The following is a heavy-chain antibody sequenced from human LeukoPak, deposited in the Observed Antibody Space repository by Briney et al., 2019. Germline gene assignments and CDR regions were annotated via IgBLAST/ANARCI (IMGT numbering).Heavy chain of an antibody. CDR2: IIPIFGTA. Sequence: SVKVSRKASGGTFSSYAISWVRQAPGQGLEWMGGIIPIFGTANYAQKFQGRVTITTDESTSTAYMELSSLRSEDTAVYYCARLPVRHYVWGSYTWGQGTLVTVSS. CDR3: ARLPVRHYVWGSYT. CDR1: GGTFSSYA. V-gene: IGHV1-69*05. J-gene: IGHJ5*02. D-gene: IGHD3-16*01.